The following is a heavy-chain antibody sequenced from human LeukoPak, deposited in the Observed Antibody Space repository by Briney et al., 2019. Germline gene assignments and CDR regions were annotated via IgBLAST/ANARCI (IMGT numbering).Heavy chain of an antibody. J-gene: IGHJ4*02. CDR3: ARKLRYFDWSYFDY. Sequence: PGGSLRLSCAASGSTFSSYGMNWVRQAPGKGLEWVSYISSSGSTIYYADSVKGRFTISRDNAKNSLYLQMNSLRAEDTAVYYCARKLRYFDWSYFDYWGQGTLVTVSS. CDR1: GSTFSSYG. D-gene: IGHD3-9*01. V-gene: IGHV3-48*03. CDR2: ISSSGSTI.